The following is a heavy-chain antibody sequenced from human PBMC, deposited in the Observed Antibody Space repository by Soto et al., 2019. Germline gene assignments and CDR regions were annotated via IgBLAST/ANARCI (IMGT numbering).Heavy chain of an antibody. D-gene: IGHD2-15*01. Sequence: QITLKESGPTLVKPTQTLTLTCTFSGFSLSTHGVGVGWVRQPAGKALEWLALIYWVDDKRYSASLNSRLTITKDTSKNQVVLTMTNMDPVDTATYYCAHAMLYCTGGSCSTWFDSWGQGTLVTVSS. CDR2: IYWVDDK. CDR1: GFSLSTHGVG. CDR3: AHAMLYCTGGSCSTWFDS. V-gene: IGHV2-5*02. J-gene: IGHJ5*01.